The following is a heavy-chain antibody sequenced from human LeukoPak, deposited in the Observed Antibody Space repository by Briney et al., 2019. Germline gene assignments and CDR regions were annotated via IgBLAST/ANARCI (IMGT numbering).Heavy chain of an antibody. CDR2: IYTSGST. J-gene: IGHJ4*02. Sequence: SETLSLTCTVSGGSISSYYWSWIRQPAGKGLEWIGRIYTSGSTNYNPSLKSRVTISVDKSKNQFSLKLSSVTAADTAVYYCAREGTYYDILTGYAYFDYWGQGTLVTVSS. V-gene: IGHV4-4*07. CDR1: GGSISSYY. D-gene: IGHD3-9*01. CDR3: AREGTYYDILTGYAYFDY.